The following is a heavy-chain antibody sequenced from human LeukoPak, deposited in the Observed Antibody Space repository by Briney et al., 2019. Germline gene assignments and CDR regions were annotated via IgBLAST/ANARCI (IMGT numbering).Heavy chain of an antibody. J-gene: IGHJ4*02. CDR3: ARESGSSSPFDY. D-gene: IGHD6-6*01. CDR2: IYYSGST. V-gene: IGHV4-39*07. Sequence: SETLSLTCTVSGGSISSSSYYWGWIRQPPGKGLEWIGSIYYSGSTYYNPSLKSRVTISVDTSRNQFSLKLSSVTAADAAVYYCARESGSSSPFDYWGQGTLVTVSS. CDR1: GGSISSSSYY.